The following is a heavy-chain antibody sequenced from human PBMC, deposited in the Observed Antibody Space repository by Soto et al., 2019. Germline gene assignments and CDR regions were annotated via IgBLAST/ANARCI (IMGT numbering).Heavy chain of an antibody. J-gene: IGHJ4*02. CDR3: AKSLYYYDSSPLDH. CDR1: GFDFEYYA. Sequence: VQLVESGGIGVQTGGSLRLSCAAAGFDFEYYAMHWVRQVPGKGLEWVSLTNSDGTDSYYVDSVKGRFTISRDNAKTTLYLQMDRLRPEDTALYFCAKSLYYYDSSPLDHWGQGTLVTVSS. CDR2: TNSDGTDS. D-gene: IGHD3-22*01. V-gene: IGHV3-43D*04.